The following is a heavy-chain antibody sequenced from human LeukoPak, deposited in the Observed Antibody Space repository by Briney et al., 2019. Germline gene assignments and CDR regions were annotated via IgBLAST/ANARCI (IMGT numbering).Heavy chain of an antibody. CDR1: GFTFNTYS. V-gene: IGHV3-23*01. CDR3: AKDSGLLDYYGSGTPGAFDI. J-gene: IGHJ3*02. D-gene: IGHD3-10*01. CDR2: ISGSGGST. Sequence: GGSLRLSCAASGFTFNTYSMAWVRQAPGKGLEWVSAISGSGGSTYYADSVKGRFTISRDNSKNTLYLQMNSLRAEDTAVYYCAKDSGLLDYYGSGTPGAFDIWGQGTMVTVSS.